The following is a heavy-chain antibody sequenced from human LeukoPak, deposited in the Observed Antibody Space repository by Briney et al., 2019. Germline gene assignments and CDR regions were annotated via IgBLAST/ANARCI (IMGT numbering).Heavy chain of an antibody. J-gene: IGHJ6*02. D-gene: IGHD6-19*01. CDR1: GYSFTSFW. V-gene: IGHV5-51*01. CDR3: ARRRSSWLYSSGGQDYYYYGMDV. Sequence: TGESLKISCKGSGYSFTSFWIGWVRQMPGKGLEWRGIICPGDSDTRYSPSFQGQVTISADKSISTAYLQMSNLKASDTAMYYCARRRSSWLYSSGGQDYYYYGMDVWGQGTTVTVSS. CDR2: ICPGDSDT.